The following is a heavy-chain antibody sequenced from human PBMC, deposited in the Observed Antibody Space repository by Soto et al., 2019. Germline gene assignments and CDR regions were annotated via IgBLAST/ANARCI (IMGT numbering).Heavy chain of an antibody. Sequence: QVQLVESGGGVVQPGRSLRLSCAASGFTFSSYGMHWVRQAPGKGLEWVAVIRYDGSNKYYADSVKGRFTISRDNSKNTLYLQMNSLRAEDTAVYYCAREGVEQQLTYYFDYWGQGTLVTVSS. CDR3: AREGVEQQLTYYFDY. J-gene: IGHJ4*02. V-gene: IGHV3-33*01. CDR1: GFTFSSYG. CDR2: IRYDGSNK. D-gene: IGHD6-13*01.